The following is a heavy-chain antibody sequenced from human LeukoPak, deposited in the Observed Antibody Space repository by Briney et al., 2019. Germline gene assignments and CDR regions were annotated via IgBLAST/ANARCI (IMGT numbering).Heavy chain of an antibody. CDR1: GHSISSGYF. J-gene: IGHJ4*02. CDR3: ARGNVADY. Sequence: SETLSLTCTVSGHSISSGYFWGWIRQPPGKGLEWIGGVYQSGSTYYNPSLKSRVTISIDTSKNQFSLKLSSVTAADTAVYYCARGNVADYWGQGTLVTVSS. D-gene: IGHD2-21*01. CDR2: VYQSGST. V-gene: IGHV4-38-2*02.